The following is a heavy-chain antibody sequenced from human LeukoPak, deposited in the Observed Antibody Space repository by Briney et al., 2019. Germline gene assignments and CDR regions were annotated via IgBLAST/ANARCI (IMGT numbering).Heavy chain of an antibody. V-gene: IGHV3-23*01. CDR3: ARDPVVVPAAKVLWDY. D-gene: IGHD2-2*01. CDR1: GFTFSNYA. Sequence: GGSLRLSCAASGFTFSNYAMSWVRQAPGEGLEWVSAISGNGGSTYYADSVKGRFTISRDNSKNTLYLQMNNLSDEDTAVYYCARDPVVVPAAKVLWDYWGQGALVTVSS. J-gene: IGHJ4*02. CDR2: ISGNGGST.